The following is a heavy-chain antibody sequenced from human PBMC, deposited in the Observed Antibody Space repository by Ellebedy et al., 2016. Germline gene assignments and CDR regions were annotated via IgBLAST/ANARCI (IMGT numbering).Heavy chain of an antibody. Sequence: GGSLRLSXAASGFTFSSYAMSWVRQAPGKGLEWVSAISGSGGSTYYADSVKGRFTISRDNSKNTLYLQMNSLRAEDTAVYYCASGVRGSMYYFDYWGQGTLVTVSS. D-gene: IGHD2-8*02. CDR3: ASGVRGSMYYFDY. CDR2: ISGSGGST. CDR1: GFTFSSYA. V-gene: IGHV3-23*01. J-gene: IGHJ4*02.